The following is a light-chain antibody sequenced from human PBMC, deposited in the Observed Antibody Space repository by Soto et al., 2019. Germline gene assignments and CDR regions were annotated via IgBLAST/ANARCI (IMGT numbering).Light chain of an antibody. CDR2: GAS. CDR3: QQYGGSPIT. CDR1: QSVTTR. V-gene: IGKV3-20*01. J-gene: IGKJ5*01. Sequence: IVLSQSPGTLSLSPEERVTLSCRASQSVTTRLAWYQHKPGQAPRLLMSGASSRASGVPVRFSGSGSGTDFTLTISRLEPEDFALYYCQQYGGSPITFGLGTRLEIK.